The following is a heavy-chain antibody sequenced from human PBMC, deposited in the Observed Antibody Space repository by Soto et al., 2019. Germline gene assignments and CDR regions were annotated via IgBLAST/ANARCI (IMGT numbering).Heavy chain of an antibody. V-gene: IGHV1-46*03. Sequence: GASVKVSCKASGYTFTNHFMHWVRQAPGQGLEWMGLINPSGGGTSYAQRFQGRITMTEDTSTSTVYMELSSLRSEDTAMFFCARGVGSVLTGYVNYYVLDVWGQGTTVTVSS. D-gene: IGHD3-9*01. J-gene: IGHJ6*02. CDR2: INPSGGGT. CDR3: ARGVGSVLTGYVNYYVLDV. CDR1: GYTFTNHF.